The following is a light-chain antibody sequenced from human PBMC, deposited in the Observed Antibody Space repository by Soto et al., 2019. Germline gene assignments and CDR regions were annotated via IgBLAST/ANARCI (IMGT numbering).Light chain of an antibody. Sequence: DIQMTPSQPSLSASVLYIVNITFRSSQGISNYLAWYQQTPGKVPKLLIYAASTLQSGVPSRFSGSGSGTDFTLTISSLQAEDFATYYCQKTRSYPSNFGGGTKVAIK. J-gene: IGKJ4*01. CDR3: QKTRSYPSN. CDR1: QGISNY. CDR2: AAS. V-gene: IGKV1-27*01.